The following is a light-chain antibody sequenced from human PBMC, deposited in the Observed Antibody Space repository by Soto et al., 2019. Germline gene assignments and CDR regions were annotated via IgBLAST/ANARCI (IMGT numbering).Light chain of an antibody. CDR2: DVS. CDR1: QNISNY. J-gene: IGKJ1*01. Sequence: VLTHSPAPLSLSPGNRATLSWLASQNISNYLIWYQQKPRQAPRLPVYDVSNRATGIPARFSGSGSGTDFTLTISSLQPEDFAVYYCQQRTDRPPWTFGQGTKVDIK. V-gene: IGKV3-11*01. CDR3: QQRTDRPPWT.